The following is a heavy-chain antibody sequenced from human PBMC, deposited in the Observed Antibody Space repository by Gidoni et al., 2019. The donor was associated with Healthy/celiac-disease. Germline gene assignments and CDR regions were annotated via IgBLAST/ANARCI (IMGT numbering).Heavy chain of an antibody. CDR1: GCSIISGDYY. CDR3: ARQSGSGSYWPPLVDY. CDR2: IYDSGST. J-gene: IGHJ4*02. V-gene: IGHV4-30-4*01. D-gene: IGHD3-10*01. Sequence: QVQLQESGPGLVKPSQTPPLTCTVSGCSIISGDYYWRWIRQPPGKGLEWIGYIYDSGSTYYNPSHKSRVTISVDTSKNQFSLKLSSVTAADTAVYYCARQSGSGSYWPPLVDYWGQGTLVTVSS.